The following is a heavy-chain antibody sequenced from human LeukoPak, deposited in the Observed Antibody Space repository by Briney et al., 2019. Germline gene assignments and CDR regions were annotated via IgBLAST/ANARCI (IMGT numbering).Heavy chain of an antibody. Sequence: SETLSLTCTVSGGSISSSSYYWGWIRQPPGKGLEWIGSIYYSGSTYYNPSLKSRVTISVDTSKNQFSLKLSSVTAADTAVYYCARTRGYYESSGFDYWGQGTLVTVSS. V-gene: IGHV4-39*07. CDR1: GGSISSSSYY. D-gene: IGHD3-22*01. CDR2: IYYSGST. CDR3: ARTRGYYESSGFDY. J-gene: IGHJ4*02.